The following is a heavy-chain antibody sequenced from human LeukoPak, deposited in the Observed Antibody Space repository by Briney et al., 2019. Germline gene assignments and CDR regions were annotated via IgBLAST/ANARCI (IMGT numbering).Heavy chain of an antibody. Sequence: ASVKVSCRASGYSFTSYYIHWVRQAPGEGLEWMGLISPTAGTTVYAQNFQGRVTMTTDTSTRTAFLEVSGLTSADTAVYYCARDPRLHESGGHDYWGQGTLVAVSS. CDR1: GYSFTSYY. D-gene: IGHD2-15*01. CDR3: ARDPRLHESGGHDY. CDR2: ISPTAGTT. V-gene: IGHV1-46*01. J-gene: IGHJ4*02.